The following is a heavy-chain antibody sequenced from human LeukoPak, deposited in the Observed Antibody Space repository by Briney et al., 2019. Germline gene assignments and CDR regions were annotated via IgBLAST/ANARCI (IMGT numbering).Heavy chain of an antibody. CDR2: ISGSGGST. CDR1: GFTFSSCA. Sequence: GGSLRLSCAASGFTFSSCAMSWVRQAPGKGLEWVSAISGSGGSTYYADSVKGRFTISRDNSKNTLYLQMNSLRAEDTAVYYCAKDLLYVSSFDWFDPWGQGTLVTVSS. D-gene: IGHD6-6*01. CDR3: AKDLLYVSSFDWFDP. V-gene: IGHV3-23*01. J-gene: IGHJ5*02.